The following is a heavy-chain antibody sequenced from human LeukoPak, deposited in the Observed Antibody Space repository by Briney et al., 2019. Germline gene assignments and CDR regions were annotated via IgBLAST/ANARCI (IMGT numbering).Heavy chain of an antibody. D-gene: IGHD5-18*01. CDR1: GFTVSSNY. J-gene: IGHJ4*02. V-gene: IGHV3-53*01. CDR2: IYSGGST. CDR3: WASGYRYGG. Sequence: GGSLRLSCAASGFTVSSNYMTWVRQAPGKGLEWVSVIYSGGSTYLADPVNGRFTLSRDNSNETLYPQTDSRRAGDNGVYCCWASGYRYGGWGQGTLVTVSS.